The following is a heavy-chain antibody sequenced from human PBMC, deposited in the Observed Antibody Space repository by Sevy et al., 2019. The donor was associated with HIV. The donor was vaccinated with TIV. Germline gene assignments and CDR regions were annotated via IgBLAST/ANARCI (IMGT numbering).Heavy chain of an antibody. D-gene: IGHD3-3*01. J-gene: IGHJ5*02. CDR2: ISAYNGNT. CDR3: ARVVVNTIFGVVIIKDLRPRWFDP. V-gene: IGHV1-18*01. CDR1: GYTFTSYG. Sequence: ASVKVSCKASGYTFTSYGISWVRQAPGQGLEWMGWISAYNGNTNYAQKLQGRVTMTTDTSTSTAYMELRSLRSDDTAVYYCARVVVNTIFGVVIIKDLRPRWFDPWGQGTLVTVSS.